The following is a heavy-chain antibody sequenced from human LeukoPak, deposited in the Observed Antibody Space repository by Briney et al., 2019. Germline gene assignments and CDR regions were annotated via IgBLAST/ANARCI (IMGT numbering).Heavy chain of an antibody. CDR1: GGSISSGDYY. Sequence: SQTLSLTCTVSGGSISSGDYYWRWVRQPPGRGLEWIGYIYYSGSTYYNPSLKSRVTISVDTSKNQFSLKLSSVTAADTAVYYCARVRDAFDIWGQGTMVTVSS. CDR3: ARVRDAFDI. V-gene: IGHV4-30-4*08. CDR2: IYYSGST. J-gene: IGHJ3*02.